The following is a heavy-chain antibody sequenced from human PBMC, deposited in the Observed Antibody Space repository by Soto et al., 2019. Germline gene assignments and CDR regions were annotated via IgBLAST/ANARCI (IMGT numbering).Heavy chain of an antibody. CDR1: GFTFSSYA. CDR2: ISYDGSNK. J-gene: IGHJ6*02. Sequence: QVQLVESGGGVVQPGRSLRLSCAASGFTFSSYAMHWVRQAPGKGLEWVAVISYDGSNKYYADSVKGRFTISRDNSKNTLYLQMNSLRAEDTAEYYCAREWWAAAGRGYYYYYGMDVWGQGTTVTVSS. V-gene: IGHV3-30-3*01. CDR3: AREWWAAAGRGYYYYYGMDV. D-gene: IGHD6-13*01.